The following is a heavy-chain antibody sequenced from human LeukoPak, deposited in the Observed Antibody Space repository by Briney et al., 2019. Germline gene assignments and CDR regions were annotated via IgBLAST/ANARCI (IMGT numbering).Heavy chain of an antibody. D-gene: IGHD6-13*01. V-gene: IGHV3-9*01. CDR2: ISWNSGSI. CDR3: ARDHIAAAGPPFDQ. J-gene: IGHJ4*02. CDR1: GFTFDDYA. Sequence: GGSLRLSCAASGFTFDDYAMHWVRQTPGKGLEWVSGISWNSGSIGYADSVKGRFTISRDNAKNSLYLQMNSLRAEDTAVYYCARDHIAAAGPPFDQWGQGTLVTVSS.